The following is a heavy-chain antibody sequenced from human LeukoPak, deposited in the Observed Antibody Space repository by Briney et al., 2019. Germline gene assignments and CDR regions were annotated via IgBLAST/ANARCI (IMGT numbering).Heavy chain of an antibody. J-gene: IGHJ4*02. CDR2: IYYSGST. V-gene: IGHV4-59*12. D-gene: IGHD2-2*01. CDR1: GGSISSYY. CDR3: ARVARYCSSTSCYQATYYFDY. Sequence: SETLSLTCTVSGGSISSYYWSWIRQPPGKGLEWIGYIYYSGSTNYNPSLKSRVTMSVDTSKNQFSLKLSSVTAADTAVYYCARVARYCSSTSCYQATYYFDYWGQGTLVTVSS.